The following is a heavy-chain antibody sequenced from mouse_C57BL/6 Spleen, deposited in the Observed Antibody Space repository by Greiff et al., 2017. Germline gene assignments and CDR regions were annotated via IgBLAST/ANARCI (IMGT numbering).Heavy chain of an antibody. CDR2: IYPSDSET. CDR1: GYTFTSYW. D-gene: IGHD1-1*02. Sequence: QVQLQQSGAELVRPGSSVKLSCKASGYTFTSYWMDWVKQTPGQGLEWIGNIYPSDSETHYNQKFKDKATLTVDKSSSTAYMQLSSLTSEDSAVYYCARYGYYAMDYWGQGTSVTVSS. V-gene: IGHV1-61*01. CDR3: ARYGYYAMDY. J-gene: IGHJ4*01.